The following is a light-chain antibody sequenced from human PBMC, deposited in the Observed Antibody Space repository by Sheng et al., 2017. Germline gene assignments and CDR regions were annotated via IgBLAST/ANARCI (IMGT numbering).Light chain of an antibody. CDR1: SDHFNYK. J-gene: IGLJ1*01. CDR2: VGTSGIVG. Sequence: QPVLTQSPSASAYLGASVTLTCTLSSDHFNYKVDWYQQRPGKGPRFVMRVGTSGIVGSKGVGIPDRFSVLGSGLNRSLTINNIQEDDEGDYHCGADHDTGLDFVYVFGSGTTVTVL. V-gene: IGLV9-49*01. CDR3: GADHDTGLDFVYV.